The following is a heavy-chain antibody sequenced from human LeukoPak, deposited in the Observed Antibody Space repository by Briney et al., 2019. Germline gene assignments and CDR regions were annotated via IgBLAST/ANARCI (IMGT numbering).Heavy chain of an antibody. J-gene: IGHJ5*02. D-gene: IGHD3-22*01. Sequence: SETLSLTCAVSGGAISSGGYSWSWIRQPPGKGLEWIGYIYHSGSTYYNPSLKSRVTISVDRSKNQFSLKLSSVTAADTAVYYCARAVGVVDPNWFDPWGQGTLVTVSS. CDR3: ARAVGVVDPNWFDP. V-gene: IGHV4-30-2*01. CDR1: GGAISSGGYS. CDR2: IYHSGST.